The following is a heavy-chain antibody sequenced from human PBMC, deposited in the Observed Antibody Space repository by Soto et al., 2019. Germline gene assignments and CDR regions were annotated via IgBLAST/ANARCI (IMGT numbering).Heavy chain of an antibody. CDR3: AKEVPTNPLDY. V-gene: IGHV3-30*18. J-gene: IGHJ4*02. CDR2: ISYDGSNK. CDR1: GFTFSSYG. D-gene: IGHD2-2*01. Sequence: PGGSVRLSCASSGFTFSSYGMHWVRQAPGKGLEWVAMISYDGSNKTYAGSVKGRLTISRDNSKSTLYLQMNSLRSDDTALYYCAKEVPTNPLDYWGQGTLVTVSS.